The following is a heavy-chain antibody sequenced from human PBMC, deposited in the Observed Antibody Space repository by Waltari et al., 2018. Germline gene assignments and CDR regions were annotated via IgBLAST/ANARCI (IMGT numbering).Heavy chain of an antibody. V-gene: IGHV4-39*01. CDR2: VSYSGTT. CDR1: GVSITSNRHY. CDR3: ATYIGASVGTAAFDV. J-gene: IGHJ3*01. Sequence: QLQLQESGPRLVRPSEPLSLICRVSGVSITSNRHYWAWIRQSPGPGLEWIGTVSYSGTTYISPSLKSRVSVSRDTSKNQVSLILGSVTAADMAVYYCATYIGASVGTAAFDVWGQGTMVTVSS. D-gene: IGHD5-12*01.